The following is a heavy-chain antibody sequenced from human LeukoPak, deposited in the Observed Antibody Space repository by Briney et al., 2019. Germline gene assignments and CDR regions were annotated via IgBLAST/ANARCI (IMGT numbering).Heavy chain of an antibody. CDR2: IDPGDSYA. V-gene: IGHV5-10-1*01. CDR1: GYSFTSYW. Sequence: GESLKISCKGSGYSFTSYWITWVRQTPGKGLEWMGRIDPGDSYANYSPSFQGHVTISADKSIGTAYLQWSSLKASDTGMYYCARCTASSSNDYWGQGTLVTVSS. D-gene: IGHD6-19*01. CDR3: ARCTASSSNDY. J-gene: IGHJ4*02.